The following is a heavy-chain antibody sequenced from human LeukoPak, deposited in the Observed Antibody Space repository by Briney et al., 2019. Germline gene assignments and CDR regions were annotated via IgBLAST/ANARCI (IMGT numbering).Heavy chain of an antibody. CDR2: ISGSGGST. Sequence: PGGSQRLSCAASGFTFSSYAMSWVRQAPGKGLEWVSAISGSGGSTYYADSVKGRFTISRDNSKNTLYLQMNSLRAEDTAVYYCAKEATSDCSGGSCYYWYFDLWGRGTLVTVSS. CDR1: GFTFSSYA. D-gene: IGHD2-15*01. CDR3: AKEATSDCSGGSCYYWYFDL. V-gene: IGHV3-23*01. J-gene: IGHJ2*01.